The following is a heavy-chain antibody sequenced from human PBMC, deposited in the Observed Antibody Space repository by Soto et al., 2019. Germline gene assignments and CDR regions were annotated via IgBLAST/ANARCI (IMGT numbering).Heavy chain of an antibody. CDR2: LYFSGST. J-gene: IGHJ4*02. V-gene: IGHV4-39*02. CDR1: GDSISRSSYY. CDR3: AADYQLVYIDY. Sequence: PSETLSLTCTVSGDSISRSSYYWGWIRQPPGKGLEWIGSLYFSGSTYYNPSLKSRVSMSVDASRNHFSLKLSSVTAADTAVYYYAADYQLVYIDYWGQGTLVTVSS. D-gene: IGHD2-2*01.